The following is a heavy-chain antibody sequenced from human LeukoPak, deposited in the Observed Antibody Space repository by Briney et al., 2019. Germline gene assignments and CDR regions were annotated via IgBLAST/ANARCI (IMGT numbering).Heavy chain of an antibody. CDR2: IKQDGSKK. D-gene: IGHD5-24*01. J-gene: IGHJ4*02. CDR1: GFPFSSYW. CDR3: TRVGYIDEGIDY. V-gene: IGHV3-7*04. Sequence: GGSLRLSCVASGFPFSSYWMTRVRQAPGKGLEWVANIKQDGSKKSYVDSVKGRFTISRDSAKNSLYLQMNSLRAEDTAIYYCTRVGYIDEGIDYWGQGTLVTVSS.